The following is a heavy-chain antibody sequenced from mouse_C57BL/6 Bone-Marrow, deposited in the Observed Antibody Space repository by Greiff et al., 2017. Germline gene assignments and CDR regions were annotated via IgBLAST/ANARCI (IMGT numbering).Heavy chain of an antibody. D-gene: IGHD2-5*01. CDR3: ARERYYDSNYFYFDY. CDR2: INPNNGGT. Sequence: VQLQQSGPELVKPGASVKISCKASGYTFTDYYMNWVKQSHGKSLEWIGDINPNNGGTSYNQKFKGKATLTVDKSSSTAYMELRSLTSEDSAVYYLARERYYDSNYFYFDYWGQGTTLTVSS. V-gene: IGHV1-26*01. J-gene: IGHJ2*01. CDR1: GYTFTDYY.